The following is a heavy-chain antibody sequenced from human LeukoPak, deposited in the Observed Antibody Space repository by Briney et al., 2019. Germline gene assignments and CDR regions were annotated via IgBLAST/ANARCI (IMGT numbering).Heavy chain of an antibody. CDR1: GGSISSTNYY. D-gene: IGHD2-21*02. CDR3: ARNTAGVYYYMAV. CDR2: IYASGST. Sequence: PSETLSLTCTVSGGSISSTNYYWSWVRQPAGKGLEWIGRIYASGSTNYNPSLKRRVTISVNTSNNQFSLKLSSMTAADTAVYYCARNTAGVYYYMAVWVKGTTVTVSS. J-gene: IGHJ6*03. V-gene: IGHV4-61*02.